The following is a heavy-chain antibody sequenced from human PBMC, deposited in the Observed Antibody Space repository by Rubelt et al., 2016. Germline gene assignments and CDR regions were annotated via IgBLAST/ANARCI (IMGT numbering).Heavy chain of an antibody. Sequence: NEGMNWVRQAPGKGLEWLSYIGSTSNTIYYEDSVKGRFTISRDSAKNSLYLQMNSLRAEDTAVYYCARDLFPRSGLRHYFDYWGQGTLVTVSS. D-gene: IGHD3-10*01. CDR1: NEG. V-gene: IGHV3-48*01. CDR3: ARDLFPRSGLRHYFDY. J-gene: IGHJ4*02. CDR2: IGSTSNTI.